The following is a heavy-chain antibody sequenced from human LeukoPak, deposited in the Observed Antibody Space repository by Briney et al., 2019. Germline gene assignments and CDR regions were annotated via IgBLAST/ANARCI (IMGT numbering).Heavy chain of an antibody. D-gene: IGHD1-1*01. V-gene: IGHV3-49*03. CDR3: TRDRGAYNLYDY. CDR1: GFTFSTNF. Sequence: GGSLRLSCAASGFTFSTNFMSWIRQAPGKGLEWVGFIRSKAYGETADYAASVKGRFTISRDDSKAIAYLQMNSLKTEDTAVYHCTRDRGAYNLYDYWGQGTLVTVSS. J-gene: IGHJ4*02. CDR2: IRSKAYGETA.